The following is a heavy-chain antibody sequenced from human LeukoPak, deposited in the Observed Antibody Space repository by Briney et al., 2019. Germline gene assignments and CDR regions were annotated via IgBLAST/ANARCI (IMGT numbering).Heavy chain of an antibody. CDR2: MNPNSGNT. CDR1: GYTFTSYA. Sequence: ASVKVSCKASGYTFTSYAINWVRQATGQGLEWMGWMNPNSGNTGYAQKFQGRVTITRNTSISTAYMELSSLRSEDTAVYYCARGGYQLLYPYYYYYMDVWGKGTTVTVSS. CDR3: ARGGYQLLYPYYYYYMDV. D-gene: IGHD2-2*02. V-gene: IGHV1-8*03. J-gene: IGHJ6*03.